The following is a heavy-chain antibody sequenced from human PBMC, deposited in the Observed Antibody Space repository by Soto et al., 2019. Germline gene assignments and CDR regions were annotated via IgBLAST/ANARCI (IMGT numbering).Heavy chain of an antibody. J-gene: IGHJ5*02. V-gene: IGHV3-48*02. CDR2: ISSSSGTI. Sequence: GWSLRLSCAASGFTFSSYSMNWVRQAPGKGLEWVSYISSSSGTIYYADSVKGRFTISRDNAKNSLYLQMNSLRDEDTAVYYCARVGYCSGGSCYRNWFDPWGQGTLVTVSS. D-gene: IGHD2-15*01. CDR3: ARVGYCSGGSCYRNWFDP. CDR1: GFTFSSYS.